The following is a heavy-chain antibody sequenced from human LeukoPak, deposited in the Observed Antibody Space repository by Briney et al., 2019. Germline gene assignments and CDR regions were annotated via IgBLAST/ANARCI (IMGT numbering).Heavy chain of an antibody. V-gene: IGHV3-23*01. CDR3: AKNGDRGAYCSGGTCYPYYYYYMDV. CDR2: ISGSGGST. Sequence: GGSLRLSCAASGFTFSSYGMHWVRQAPGKGLEWVSAISGSGGSTYYADSVKGRFTISRDNSKNTLYLQMNSLRAEDTAIYYCAKNGDRGAYCSGGTCYPYYYYYMDVWGKGTTVTISS. CDR1: GFTFSSYG. D-gene: IGHD2-15*01. J-gene: IGHJ6*03.